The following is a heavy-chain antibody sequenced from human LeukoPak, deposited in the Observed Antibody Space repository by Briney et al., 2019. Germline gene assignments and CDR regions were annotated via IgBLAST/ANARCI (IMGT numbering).Heavy chain of an antibody. CDR3: ARAFYGDYRSAYYYYGMDV. D-gene: IGHD4-17*01. J-gene: IGHJ6*02. CDR1: GFTFSSYE. V-gene: IGHV3-48*03. Sequence: GSLRLSCAASGFTFSSYEMNWVRQAPGKGLEWVSYISSSGSTIYYADSVKGRFTISRDNAKNSLYLQMNSLRAEDTAVYYCARAFYGDYRSAYYYYGMDVWGQGTTVTVSS. CDR2: ISSSGSTI.